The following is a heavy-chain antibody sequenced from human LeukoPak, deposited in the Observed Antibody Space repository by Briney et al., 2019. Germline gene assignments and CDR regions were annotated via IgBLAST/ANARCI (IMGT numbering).Heavy chain of an antibody. V-gene: IGHV3-66*01. CDR1: RFTVSSNY. CDR3: ATAYSSGWYGNYYYYGMDV. D-gene: IGHD6-19*01. CDR2: IYSGGST. J-gene: IGHJ6*02. Sequence: GGSLRLSCAASRFTVSSNYMSWVRQAPGKGLEWVSVIYSGGSTYYADSVKGRFTISRDNSKNTLYLQMNSLRAEDTAVYYCATAYSSGWYGNYYYYGMDVWGQGTTVTVSS.